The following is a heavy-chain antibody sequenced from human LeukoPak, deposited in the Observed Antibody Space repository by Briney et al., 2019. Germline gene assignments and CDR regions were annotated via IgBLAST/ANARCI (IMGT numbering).Heavy chain of an antibody. Sequence: SETLSLTCAVSGGSFSGYYWTWIRQTPGKGLEWIGETSYGGSTNYSPSLKSRVTMSVDTSKNQFSLKLSSVTAADTAVYYCARVLRTAPDAFDIWGQGTMVTVSS. D-gene: IGHD6-25*01. J-gene: IGHJ3*02. CDR3: ARVLRTAPDAFDI. CDR2: TSYGGST. V-gene: IGHV4-34*01. CDR1: GGSFSGYY.